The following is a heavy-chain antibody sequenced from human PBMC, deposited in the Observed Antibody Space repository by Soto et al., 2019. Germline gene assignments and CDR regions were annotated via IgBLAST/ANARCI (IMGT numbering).Heavy chain of an antibody. J-gene: IGHJ6*02. Sequence: GGPLRLSCAASGFTFSSYGMHWVRQAPGKGLEWVAVIWYDGSNKYYADSVKGRFTISRDNSKNTLYLQMNSLRAEDTAVYYCARGNYDFWSGYYATSYYYYGMDVWGQGTTVTVSS. CDR2: IWYDGSNK. CDR1: GFTFSSYG. D-gene: IGHD3-3*01. CDR3: ARGNYDFWSGYYATSYYYYGMDV. V-gene: IGHV3-33*01.